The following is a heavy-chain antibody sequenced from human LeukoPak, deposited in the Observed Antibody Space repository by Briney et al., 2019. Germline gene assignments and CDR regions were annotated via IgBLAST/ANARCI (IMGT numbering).Heavy chain of an antibody. CDR2: FDPEDGET. CDR3: ATGRSYGSGFYYMDV. J-gene: IGHJ6*03. V-gene: IGHV1-24*01. D-gene: IGHD3-10*01. CDR1: GYTLTELS. Sequence: ASVKVSCKVSGYTLTELSMHWVRQAPRKGLEWMGGFDPEDGETIYAQKFQGRVTMTEDTSTDTAYMELSSLRSEDTAVYYCATGRSYGSGFYYMDVWGKGTTVTISS.